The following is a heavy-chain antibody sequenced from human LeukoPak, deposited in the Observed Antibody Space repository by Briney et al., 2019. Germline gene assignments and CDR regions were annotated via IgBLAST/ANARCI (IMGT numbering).Heavy chain of an antibody. Sequence: GESLKISCKGSGYSFTSYWIGWVHQMPGKGLEWMGIIYPDDSDTRYSPSFQGQVTISADKSISTAYLQWSSLKASDTAMYYCARIPSTVVTPGAWFDPWGQGTLVTVSS. J-gene: IGHJ5*02. V-gene: IGHV5-51*07. CDR3: ARIPSTVVTPGAWFDP. D-gene: IGHD4-23*01. CDR2: IYPDDSDT. CDR1: GYSFTSYW.